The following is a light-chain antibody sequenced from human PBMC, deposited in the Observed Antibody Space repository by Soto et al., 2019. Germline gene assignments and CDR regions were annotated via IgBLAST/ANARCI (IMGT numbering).Light chain of an antibody. Sequence: IQMTQSPSSLSASVGDRVTITCQASQDINNYLNWYQQKPGKAPKLLIYDASNLETGVPSRFSGSGSGTEFTLTINSLQSEDFAVYYCQPYNNWPLTFGGGTKVEIK. CDR2: DAS. V-gene: IGKV1-33*01. J-gene: IGKJ4*01. CDR1: QDINNY. CDR3: QPYNNWPLT.